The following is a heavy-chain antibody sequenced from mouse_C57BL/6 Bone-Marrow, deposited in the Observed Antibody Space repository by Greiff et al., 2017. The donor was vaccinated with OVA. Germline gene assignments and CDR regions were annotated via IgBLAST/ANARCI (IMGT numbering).Heavy chain of an antibody. D-gene: IGHD2-5*01. J-gene: IGHJ3*01. CDR1: GYTFTSYG. V-gene: IGHV1-81*01. CDR3: ASYYSNSVRFAY. Sequence: QVQLQQSGAELARPGASVKLSCKASGYTFTSYGISWVKQRTGQGLEWIGEIYPRSGNTYYNEKFKGKATLTADKSSSTAYMELRSLTSEDSAVYFCASYYSNSVRFAYWGQGTLVTVSA. CDR2: IYPRSGNT.